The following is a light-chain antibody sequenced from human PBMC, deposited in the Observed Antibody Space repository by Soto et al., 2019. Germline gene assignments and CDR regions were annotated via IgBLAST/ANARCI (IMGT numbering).Light chain of an antibody. Sequence: QSALTQPPSASGSPGPSVTISCTGTSSDVGGYNYVSWYQQHPGKAPKLMIYEVSKRPSGVTDRFSGSKSGNTASLTVYGLHAEDEADYYCSSYAGNNNLVFGGGTKLTVL. CDR3: SSYAGNNNLV. CDR1: SSDVGGYNY. J-gene: IGLJ2*01. V-gene: IGLV2-8*01. CDR2: EVS.